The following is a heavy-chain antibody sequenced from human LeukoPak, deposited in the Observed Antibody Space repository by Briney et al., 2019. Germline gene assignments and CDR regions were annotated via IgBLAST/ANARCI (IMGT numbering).Heavy chain of an antibody. CDR3: ARVFRPDDAFDI. V-gene: IGHV4-4*07. Sequence: SETLSLTCTVSRGSISSYYWSWIRQPAGKGLEWIGRIYTSGSTNYNPSLKSRVTMSVDTSKNQFSLKLSSMTAADTAVYYCARVFRPDDAFDIWGQGTMVTVSS. D-gene: IGHD1-14*01. J-gene: IGHJ3*02. CDR1: RGSISSYY. CDR2: IYTSGST.